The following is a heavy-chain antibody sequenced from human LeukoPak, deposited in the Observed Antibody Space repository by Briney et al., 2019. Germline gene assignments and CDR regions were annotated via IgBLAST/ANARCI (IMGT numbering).Heavy chain of an antibody. D-gene: IGHD3-22*01. CDR1: GGSFSGYY. V-gene: IGHV4-34*01. CDR2: INHSGST. CDR3: ARHKAAEDYYDSGGHSFDP. Sequence: SETLSLTCAVYGGSFSGYYWSWIRQPPGKGLEWIGEINHSGSTNYNPSLKSRVTISVDTSKNQFSLKLSSVTAADTAVYYCARHKAAEDYYDSGGHSFDPCCQVTLVNVSS. J-gene: IGHJ5*02.